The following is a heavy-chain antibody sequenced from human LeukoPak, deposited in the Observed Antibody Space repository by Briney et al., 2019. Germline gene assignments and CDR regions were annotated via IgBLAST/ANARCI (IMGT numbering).Heavy chain of an antibody. V-gene: IGHV1-2*02. CDR2: INPNSGGT. D-gene: IGHD3-10*01. Sequence: GASVKVSCKASGYTFTGYYMHWVRQAPGQGLEWMGWINPNSGGTNYAQKFQGRVTMTRDTSISTAYMELSRLRSDDTAVYYCARDGGRVLWFGEFSWFDPWGQGTLVTVSS. CDR3: ARDGGRVLWFGEFSWFDP. CDR1: GYTFTGYY. J-gene: IGHJ5*02.